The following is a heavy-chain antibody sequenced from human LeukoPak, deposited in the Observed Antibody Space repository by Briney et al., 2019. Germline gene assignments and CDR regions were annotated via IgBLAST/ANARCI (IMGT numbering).Heavy chain of an antibody. D-gene: IGHD6-13*01. CDR3: ARPRLAAAGSAFDI. CDR2: IYPADSNT. Sequence: GESLRISCQGYGYSFTNFCIGWVRQLPGKGLEWMGIIYPADSNTIYNPSFQGQVTISADKSISTAYLQWSNLKASDTAIYYCARPRLAAAGSAFDIWGRGTMVTVSS. V-gene: IGHV5-51*01. CDR1: GYSFTNFC. J-gene: IGHJ3*02.